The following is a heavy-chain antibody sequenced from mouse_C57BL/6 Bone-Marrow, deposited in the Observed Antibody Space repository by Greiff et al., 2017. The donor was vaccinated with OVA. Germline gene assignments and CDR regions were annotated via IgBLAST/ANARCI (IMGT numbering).Heavy chain of an antibody. CDR2: IWGGGST. CDR3: ARIDYGSSGDYYAMDY. Sequence: VQLVESGPGLVAPSPSLSITCTVSGFSLTSYGVDWVRQPPGKGLEWLGVIWGGGSTTYNSALMSRLSISKDNSKSQVFLKMNSLQPDDTAMYYCARIDYGSSGDYYAMDYWGQGTSVTVSS. J-gene: IGHJ4*01. CDR1: GFSLTSYG. V-gene: IGHV2-9*01. D-gene: IGHD1-1*01.